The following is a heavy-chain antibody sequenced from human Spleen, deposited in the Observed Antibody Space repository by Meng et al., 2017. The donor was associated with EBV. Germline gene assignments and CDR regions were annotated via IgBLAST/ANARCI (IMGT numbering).Heavy chain of an antibody. CDR1: GSSCNEYD. CDR2: IFYISATQ. V-gene: IGHV1-69*06. CDR3: AGEDYCDSWYDP. Sequence: QVQVGEPGAEVKKAGFSVTFSVKVAGSSCNEYDISWVRQSPGKGLEWIGGIFYISATQNYAHIKRRVVMSLDKDNTQIAQMLISVLASDTAVEYCAGEDYCDSWYDPWGQGTLVTVSS. D-gene: IGHD3-22*01. J-gene: IGHJ5*02.